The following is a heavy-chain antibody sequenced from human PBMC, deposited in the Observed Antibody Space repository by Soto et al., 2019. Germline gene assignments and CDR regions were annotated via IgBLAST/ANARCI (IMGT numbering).Heavy chain of an antibody. CDR1: GGSVSSGSYY. CDR2: IYYSGST. V-gene: IGHV4-61*01. CDR3: ARGKTSLYYYDSSGATLDY. D-gene: IGHD3-22*01. J-gene: IGHJ4*02. Sequence: QVQLQESGPGLVKPSETLSLTCTVSGGSVSSGSYYWSWIRQPPGKGLEWIGYIYYSGSTNYNPSLKSRVTISVDTSKNQFSLKLSSVTAADTAVCYCARGKTSLYYYDSSGATLDYWGQGTLVTVSS.